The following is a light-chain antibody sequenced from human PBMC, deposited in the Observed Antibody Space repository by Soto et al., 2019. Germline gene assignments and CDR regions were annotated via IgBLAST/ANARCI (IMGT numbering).Light chain of an antibody. CDR2: AAY. V-gene: IGKV1-27*01. CDR1: QGISNY. CDR3: KKYNSAPLT. Sequence: DIQMTQSPSSLSAYVGDIVNVTRRASQGISNYLAWYQQKPGKVPKLMIYAAYTLQSGVKSRFSGSGSGTDFTLTIRSMQPEDVATYYCKKYNSAPLTGGGGT. J-gene: IGKJ4*01.